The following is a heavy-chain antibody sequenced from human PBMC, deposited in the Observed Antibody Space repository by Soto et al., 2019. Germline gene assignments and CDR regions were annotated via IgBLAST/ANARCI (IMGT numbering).Heavy chain of an antibody. Sequence: GGSLRLSCAASGFTFSSYDMHWVRQAPGKGLEWVAVISYDGSNKYYSDSVKDRFTISRDNSKNTLYLQMNSLRAEDTAVYYCAKDRRYFDWSTDMVVWGQGTTVTVSS. CDR1: GFTFSSYD. D-gene: IGHD3-9*01. CDR3: AKDRRYFDWSTDMVV. V-gene: IGHV3-30*18. CDR2: ISYDGSNK. J-gene: IGHJ6*02.